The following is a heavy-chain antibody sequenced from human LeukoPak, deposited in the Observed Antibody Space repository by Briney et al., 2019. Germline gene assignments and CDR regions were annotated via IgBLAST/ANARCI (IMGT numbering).Heavy chain of an antibody. CDR1: GFTFSSYG. CDR3: AKDLAVVVVAADAFDY. J-gene: IGHJ4*02. V-gene: IGHV3-30*18. Sequence: PGGSLRLSCGASGFTFSSYGMHWVRQAPGKGLEWVAVISYDGSNKYYADSVKGRFTISRDNSKNTLYLQMNSLRAEDTAVYYCAKDLAVVVVAADAFDYWGQGTLVTVSS. D-gene: IGHD2-15*01. CDR2: ISYDGSNK.